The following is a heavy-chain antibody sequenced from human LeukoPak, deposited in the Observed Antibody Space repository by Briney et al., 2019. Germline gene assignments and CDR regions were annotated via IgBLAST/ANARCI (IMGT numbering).Heavy chain of an antibody. Sequence: PSETLSLICSVTGDSIASHTFFWSWIRQPLGKGLEWIGSLYYGVNTYYNPSLKSRVTISVDTSKNQFSLKLSSVTAADTAVYYCARDRPGIAVAGDAFDIWGQGTMVTVSS. J-gene: IGHJ3*02. V-gene: IGHV4-39*07. D-gene: IGHD6-19*01. CDR2: LYYGVNT. CDR1: GDSIASHTFF. CDR3: ARDRPGIAVAGDAFDI.